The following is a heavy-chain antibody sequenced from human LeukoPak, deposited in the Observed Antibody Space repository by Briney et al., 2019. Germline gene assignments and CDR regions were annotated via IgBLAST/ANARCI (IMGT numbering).Heavy chain of an antibody. V-gene: IGHV3-11*04. CDR1: GFTFSDYY. CDR3: AKDPYYYGSGALGY. CDR2: ISSSGTSR. Sequence: GGSLRLSCAASGFTFSDYYMSWIRQAPGKGLEWVSYISSSGTSRYNADSVKGRFTISRDNAKNSVYLQMNSLRAEDTAVYYCAKDPYYYGSGALGYWGQGTLVTVSS. D-gene: IGHD3-10*01. J-gene: IGHJ4*02.